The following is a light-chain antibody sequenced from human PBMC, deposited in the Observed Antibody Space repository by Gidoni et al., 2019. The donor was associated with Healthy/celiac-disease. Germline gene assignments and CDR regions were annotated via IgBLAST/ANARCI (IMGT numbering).Light chain of an antibody. CDR2: DAS. CDR1: PSVSSY. CDR3: QQRSNWPLT. Sequence: DIVLTQSQATLSLSTGERATLSFRASPSVSSYLAWYQQKPGQAPRLLIYDASNRATGIPARFSCIGSGTDFTLTISSLEPEDFAVYYCQQRSNWPLTCGGGTKVEIK. J-gene: IGKJ4*01. V-gene: IGKV3-11*01.